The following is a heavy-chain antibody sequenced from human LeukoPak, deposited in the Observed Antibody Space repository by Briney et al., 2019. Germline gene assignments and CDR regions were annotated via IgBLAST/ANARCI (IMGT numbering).Heavy chain of an antibody. CDR1: GGSFSGYY. Sequence: SETLSLTCAVYGGSFSGYYWSWIRQPPGKGLEWIGEINHSGSTNYNPSLKSRVTISVDTSKNQFSLKLSSVTAADTAVYYCASGYSYGLRTDYWGQGTLVTVSS. CDR2: INHSGST. V-gene: IGHV4-34*01. J-gene: IGHJ4*02. CDR3: ASGYSYGLRTDY. D-gene: IGHD5-18*01.